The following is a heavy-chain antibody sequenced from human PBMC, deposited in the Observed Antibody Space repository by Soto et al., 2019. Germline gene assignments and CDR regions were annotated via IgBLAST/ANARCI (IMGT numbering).Heavy chain of an antibody. J-gene: IGHJ4*02. Sequence: QVQLVESGGGVVQPGRSLRLSCAASGFTFSSYAMHWVRQAPGKGLEWVAVISYDGSNKYYADSVKGRFTISRDNSKNTLYLQMNGLRAEDTAVYYCARDHGDEQEFVNFDYWGQGTLVTVSS. V-gene: IGHV3-30-3*01. CDR1: GFTFSSYA. CDR2: ISYDGSNK. CDR3: ARDHGDEQEFVNFDY. D-gene: IGHD3-16*02.